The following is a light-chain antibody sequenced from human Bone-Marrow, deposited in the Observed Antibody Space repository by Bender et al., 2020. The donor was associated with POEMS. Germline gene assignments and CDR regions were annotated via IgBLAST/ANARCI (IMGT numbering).Light chain of an antibody. CDR3: SSYTTSQV. J-gene: IGLJ1*01. Sequence: GVSNRFSGSKSGNTASLTISGLKAEDEADYYCSSYTTSQVFGTGTKVTVL. V-gene: IGLV2-14*01.